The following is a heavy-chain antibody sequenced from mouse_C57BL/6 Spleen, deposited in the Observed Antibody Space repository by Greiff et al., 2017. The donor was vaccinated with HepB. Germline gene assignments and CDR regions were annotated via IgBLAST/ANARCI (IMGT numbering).Heavy chain of an antibody. D-gene: IGHD2-5*01. J-gene: IGHJ3*01. CDR2: ISSGGDYI. Sequence: EVKVVESGEGLVKPGGSLKLSCAASGFTFSSYAMSWVRQTPEKRLEWVAYISSGGDYIYYADTVKGRFTISRDNARNTLYLQMSSLKSEDTAMYYCTRGGYSNYRFAYWGQGTLVTVSA. CDR1: GFTFSSYA. V-gene: IGHV5-9-1*02. CDR3: TRGGYSNYRFAY.